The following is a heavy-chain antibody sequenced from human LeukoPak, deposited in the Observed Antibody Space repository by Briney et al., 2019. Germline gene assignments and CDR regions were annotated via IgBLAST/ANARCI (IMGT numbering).Heavy chain of an antibody. J-gene: IGHJ4*01. CDR3: VKGVGYPGNFDS. Sequence: GGSLRLSCTASGFTLSCCGMHWVRQVPGKGLEWLSIISYDGNADYYADSVKGRFTISRDNSKNTLYLQMNNLRSDDTAVYYCVKGVGYPGNFDSWGQGTDVAVSS. CDR2: ISYDGNAD. D-gene: IGHD1-26*01. CDR1: GFTLSCCG. V-gene: IGHV3-30*18.